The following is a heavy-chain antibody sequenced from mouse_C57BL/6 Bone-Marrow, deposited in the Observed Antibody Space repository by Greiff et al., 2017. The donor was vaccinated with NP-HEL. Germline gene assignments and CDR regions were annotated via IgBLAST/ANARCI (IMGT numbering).Heavy chain of an antibody. CDR3: AGGVYEYDGGGFGY. CDR2: ISSGSSTI. CDR1: GFTFSDYG. D-gene: IGHD2-4*01. Sequence: EVHLVESGGGLVKPGGSLKLSCAASGFTFSDYGMHWVRQAPEKGLEWVAYISSGSSTIYYADTVKGRFTISRDNAKNTLFLLMASLGSGDTAMYYCAGGVYEYDGGGFGYWGQGTTLTVSS. V-gene: IGHV5-17*01. J-gene: IGHJ2*01.